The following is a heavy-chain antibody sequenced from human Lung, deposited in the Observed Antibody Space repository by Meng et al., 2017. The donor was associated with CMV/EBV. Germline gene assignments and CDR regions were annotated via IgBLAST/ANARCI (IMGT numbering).Heavy chain of an antibody. CDR2: ISSSGGTI. J-gene: IGHJ4*02. CDR3: EREWSGYGLDY. D-gene: IGHD5-18*01. V-gene: IGHV3-48*04. CDR1: GFTFSSYS. Sequence: AASGFTFSSYSMNWVRQAPGKGLEWISSISSSGGTIFYANSVRGRFTISRDNTKNSLYLQMNSMRAEETAVYYCEREWSGYGLDYWGQGALVTVSS.